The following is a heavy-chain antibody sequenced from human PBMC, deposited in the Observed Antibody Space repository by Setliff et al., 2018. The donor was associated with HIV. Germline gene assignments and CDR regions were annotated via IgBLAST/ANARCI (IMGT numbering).Heavy chain of an antibody. D-gene: IGHD5-12*01. Sequence: GSLRLSCAASGFTFSSYVMHWVRQAPGKGLEWVALTWYDGRTTYYADSVKGRFTISRDNSRNTLNLQMNTLRAEDTAIYYCAKVGREYSGYDFTFDSWGQGTLVTVSS. CDR2: TWYDGRTT. CDR3: AKVGREYSGYDFTFDS. J-gene: IGHJ4*01. V-gene: IGHV3-30*02. CDR1: GFTFSSYV.